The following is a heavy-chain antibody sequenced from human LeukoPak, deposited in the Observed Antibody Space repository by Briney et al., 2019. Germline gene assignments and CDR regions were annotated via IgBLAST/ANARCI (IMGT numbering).Heavy chain of an antibody. V-gene: IGHV3-33*01. CDR1: GFTFSTYA. CDR2: IWSDSTNK. CDR3: ARDRLTTVTTFHFDY. D-gene: IGHD4-17*01. J-gene: IGHJ4*02. Sequence: GRTLRLSCAASGFTFSTYAMHWVRQAPGKGLEWVAVIWSDSTNKYYADSVRGRFTISRDNSKNTLYLQMSSLRAEDTAMYYCARDRLTTVTTFHFDYWGQGTLVTVSS.